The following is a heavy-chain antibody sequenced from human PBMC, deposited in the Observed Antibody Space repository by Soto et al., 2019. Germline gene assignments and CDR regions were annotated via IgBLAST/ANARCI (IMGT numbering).Heavy chain of an antibody. CDR3: AGGEDDSSGYYWDY. Sequence: LSLTCTVSGGSISSSSYYWGWIRQPPGKGLEWIGSIYYSGSTYYNPSLKSRVTISVDTSKNQFSLKLSSVTAADTAVYYCAGGEDDSSGYYWDYWGQGTLVTVSS. V-gene: IGHV4-39*01. J-gene: IGHJ4*02. CDR2: IYYSGST. CDR1: GGSISSSSYY. D-gene: IGHD3-22*01.